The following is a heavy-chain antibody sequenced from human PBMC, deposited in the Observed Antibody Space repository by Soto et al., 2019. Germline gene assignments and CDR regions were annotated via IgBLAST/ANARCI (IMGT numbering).Heavy chain of an antibody. CDR2: ISAYNGNT. CDR3: ARGYCSGGSCYEGDY. D-gene: IGHD2-15*01. Sequence: ASVKVSCKASGYTFTSYGISWVRQAPGQGLEWMGWISAYNGNTNYAQKLQGRVTMTTDTSTSTAYMELRSLRSDDTAVYYCARGYCSGGSCYEGDYWGQGTLVTVSS. CDR1: GYTFTSYG. J-gene: IGHJ4*02. V-gene: IGHV1-18*01.